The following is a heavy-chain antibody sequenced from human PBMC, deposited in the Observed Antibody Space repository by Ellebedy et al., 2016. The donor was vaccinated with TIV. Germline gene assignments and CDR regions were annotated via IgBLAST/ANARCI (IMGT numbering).Heavy chain of an antibody. Sequence: MPSETLSLTCTVSGGSISSSSYYWGWIRQPPGRGLEWIGSIYYSGSTYYNPSLKSRVTISVDTSKNQFSLKLSSVTAAETAVYYCARDLSSAWSPDAFDIWGRGTMVTVSS. D-gene: IGHD6-19*01. V-gene: IGHV4-39*02. CDR2: IYYSGST. CDR1: GGSISSSSYY. J-gene: IGHJ3*02. CDR3: ARDLSSAWSPDAFDI.